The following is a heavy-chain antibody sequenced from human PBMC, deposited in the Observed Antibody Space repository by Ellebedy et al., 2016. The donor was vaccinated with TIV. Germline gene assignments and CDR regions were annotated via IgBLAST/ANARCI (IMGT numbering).Heavy chain of an antibody. CDR2: ISSTGGST. Sequence: GGSLRLSXAASGFTFSTYAMIWVRQAPGRGLERVSAISSTGGSTYDGDSVKGRFTISRDNSKNTLYLQMNSLRAEDTAVYYCAKGGQWLPYYFDHWGQGTLVTVSS. CDR1: GFTFSTYA. CDR3: AKGGQWLPYYFDH. D-gene: IGHD6-19*01. V-gene: IGHV3-23*01. J-gene: IGHJ4*02.